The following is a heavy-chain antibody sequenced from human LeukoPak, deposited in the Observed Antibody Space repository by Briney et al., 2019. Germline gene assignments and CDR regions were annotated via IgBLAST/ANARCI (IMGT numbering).Heavy chain of an antibody. CDR3: ARDSSGYYRGRRNDAFDI. D-gene: IGHD3-22*01. J-gene: IGHJ3*02. CDR2: IYHSGST. CDR1: GGSISSYY. Sequence: SETLSLTCTVSGGSISSYYWSWIRQPPGEGLEWIGSIYHSGSTYYNPSLKSRVTISVDTSKNQFSLKLSSVTAADTAAYYCARDSSGYYRGRRNDAFDIWGQGTMVTVSS. V-gene: IGHV4-38-2*02.